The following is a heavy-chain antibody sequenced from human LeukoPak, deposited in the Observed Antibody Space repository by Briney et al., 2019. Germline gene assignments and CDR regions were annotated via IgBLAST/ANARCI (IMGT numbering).Heavy chain of an antibody. CDR2: INPSGGST. CDR1: GYTFTSYY. CDR3: ARDARYDSSGSDASDI. J-gene: IGHJ3*02. V-gene: IGHV1-46*01. Sequence: ASVKVSCKASGYTFTSYYMHWVRQAPGQGLEWMGVINPSGGSTSYAQKFQGRVTMTRDTSASTVYMELSSLRSEDTAMYYCARDARYDSSGSDASDIWGQGTMVTVSS. D-gene: IGHD3-22*01.